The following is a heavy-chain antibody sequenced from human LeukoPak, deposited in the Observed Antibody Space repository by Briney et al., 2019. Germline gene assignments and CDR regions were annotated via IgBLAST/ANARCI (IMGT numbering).Heavy chain of an antibody. J-gene: IGHJ4*02. CDR3: TRSVRNGHFDY. D-gene: IGHD2-8*01. Sequence: ASVKVSCKASGYTFTNYDINWVRQATGQGLEWMGWMNPNSGNTGYARKFQGRVTMTRSTSISTAYMELSSLRFEDTAVYFCTRSVRNGHFDYWGQGTLVTVSS. CDR2: MNPNSGNT. V-gene: IGHV1-8*01. CDR1: GYTFTNYD.